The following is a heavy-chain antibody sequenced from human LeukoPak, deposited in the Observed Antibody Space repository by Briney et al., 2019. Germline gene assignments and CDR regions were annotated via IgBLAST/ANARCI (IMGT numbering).Heavy chain of an antibody. D-gene: IGHD3-10*01. CDR3: ARVSTMVRGDVDY. J-gene: IGHJ4*02. CDR1: GFTFSSHW. V-gene: IGHV3-7*01. Sequence: GGSLRLSCAASGFTFSSHWMSWVRQAPGKGLKWVANIKQDGSEKYYVDSVKGRFTISRDNAKKSLYLQMNSLRAEDTAVYYCARVSTMVRGDVDYWGQGTLVTVS. CDR2: IKQDGSEK.